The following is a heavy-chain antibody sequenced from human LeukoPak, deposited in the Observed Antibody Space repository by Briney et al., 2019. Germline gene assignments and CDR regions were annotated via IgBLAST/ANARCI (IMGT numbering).Heavy chain of an antibody. V-gene: IGHV3-33*08. CDR2: IWYDGSNK. CDR3: ARAPYCSSTSCYALSWFDP. CDR1: GFTFSSYT. J-gene: IGHJ5*02. D-gene: IGHD2-2*01. Sequence: GGTLRLSCAASGFTFSSYTINWVRQAPGKGLEWVAVIWYDGSNKYYADSVKGRFTISRDNSKNTLYLQMNSLRAEDTAVYYCARAPYCSSTSCYALSWFDPWGQGTLVTVSS.